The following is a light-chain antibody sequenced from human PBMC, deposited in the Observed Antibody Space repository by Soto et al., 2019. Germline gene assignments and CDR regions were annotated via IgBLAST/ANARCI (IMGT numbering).Light chain of an antibody. V-gene: IGKV2-28*01. CDR1: QSLQHSNGYNY. CDR3: QQYNNWPPYT. J-gene: IGKJ2*01. Sequence: DIVMTQSPLSLPVTPGEPASISCRSSQSLQHSNGYNYLDWYFQKPGQSPQLLIHLASNRASGVPVRFSGSGSGTEFTLTISSLQSEDFAVYYCQQYNNWPPYTFGQGTK. CDR2: LAS.